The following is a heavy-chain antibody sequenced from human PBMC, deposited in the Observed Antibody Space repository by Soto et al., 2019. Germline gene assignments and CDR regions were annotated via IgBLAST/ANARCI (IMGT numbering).Heavy chain of an antibody. CDR2: TSYDGNNE. CDR3: VQDKGVFNWATSYFDY. V-gene: IGHV3-30*04. Sequence: SGGPLRHSWGASGFTFSNYAMHWVSKAPGKGLEGVALTSYDGNNEYYTDSVKGRFTISRDNSKNTLFLQMNSPRPEDTAVYYCVQDKGVFNWATSYFDYWGQGALVTVSS. J-gene: IGHJ4*02. CDR1: GFTFSNYA. D-gene: IGHD1-1*01.